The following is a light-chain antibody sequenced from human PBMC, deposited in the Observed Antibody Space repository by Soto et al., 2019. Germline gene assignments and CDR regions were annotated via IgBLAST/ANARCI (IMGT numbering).Light chain of an antibody. CDR1: SSDVGGYDY. V-gene: IGLV2-11*01. CDR2: DVS. CDR3: CSYAGYYTGV. J-gene: IGLJ2*01. Sequence: QSALTQPRSVSGSPGQSVTISCTGASSDVGGYDYVSWIQQHPGKAPKFLIYDVSKRPSGVPDRFSGSKSGNSASLTISGLQTEDEADYYCCSYAGYYTGVFGGGTQLTVL.